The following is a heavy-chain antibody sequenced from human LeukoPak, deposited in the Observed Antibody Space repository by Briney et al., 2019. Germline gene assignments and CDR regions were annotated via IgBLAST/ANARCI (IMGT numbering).Heavy chain of an antibody. Sequence: SETLSLTWAVSRGSISDNYSWNWVRQPPGKGLEWIGQIYHSGRTNYNPSLKSRLTISMDKSNNRFSLRLRFVTAADTAVYYCARDGVGIDCWGRGILVTVSS. D-gene: IGHD2-15*01. CDR1: RGSISDNYS. CDR2: IYHSGRT. CDR3: ARDGVGIDC. J-gene: IGHJ4*02. V-gene: IGHV4-4*02.